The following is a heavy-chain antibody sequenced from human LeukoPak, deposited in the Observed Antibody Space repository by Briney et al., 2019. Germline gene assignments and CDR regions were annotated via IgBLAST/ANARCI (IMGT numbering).Heavy chain of an antibody. Sequence: GGSLRLSGAASGFTVSSIYMSWVRQAPGKGLEWVSVIYSGGSTYYADSVKGRFTISRDNSKNTLYLQLNSLRAEDTAVYYCARDLTGTTGGGYWGQGTLVTVSS. J-gene: IGHJ4*02. CDR3: ARDLTGTTGGGY. CDR1: GFTVSSIY. V-gene: IGHV3-53*01. D-gene: IGHD1-7*01. CDR2: IYSGGST.